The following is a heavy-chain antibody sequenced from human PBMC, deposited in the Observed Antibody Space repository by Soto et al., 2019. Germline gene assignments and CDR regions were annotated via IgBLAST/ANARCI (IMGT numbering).Heavy chain of an antibody. Sequence: QVQLVQSGAEVKKPGASVKVSCKASGYTFTSYGISWVRQAPGQGLEWMGWISANNGNTNYAQKLQGRVTMTTDTSTSTAYMELRSLRSDDTAVYYCARVYSSGWYGVNYYFDYWGQGTLVNVSS. J-gene: IGHJ4*02. D-gene: IGHD6-19*01. CDR1: GYTFTSYG. CDR3: ARVYSSGWYGVNYYFDY. CDR2: ISANNGNT. V-gene: IGHV1-18*01.